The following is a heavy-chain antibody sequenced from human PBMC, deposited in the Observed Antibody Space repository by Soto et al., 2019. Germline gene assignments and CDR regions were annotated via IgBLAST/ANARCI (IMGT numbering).Heavy chain of an antibody. J-gene: IGHJ4*02. V-gene: IGHV1-69*12. Sequence: QVQLVQSGAEVKKPGSSVKVSCKASGGTFSSYAISWVRQAPGQGLEWMGGTIPIFDTANYAQKFQGRVTITADESTSTAYMELSSLRSEDTAVYYCARGPCGGDCYLHFDYWGQGTLVTVSS. CDR1: GGTFSSYA. D-gene: IGHD2-21*02. CDR3: ARGPCGGDCYLHFDY. CDR2: TIPIFDTA.